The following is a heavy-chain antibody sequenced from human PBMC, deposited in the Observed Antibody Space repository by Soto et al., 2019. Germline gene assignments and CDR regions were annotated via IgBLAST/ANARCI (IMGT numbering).Heavy chain of an antibody. CDR2: IYHSGST. Sequence: TSETLSLTCAVSGVSISSGVYSWSWIRQPPGKGLEWIGYIYHSGSTYYNPSLKSRVTISVDKSNNQFSLKLSSVTAADTAVYYCARVLLRYFDWLPIPYKWFDPWGQGTLVTVSS. CDR1: GVSISSGVYS. D-gene: IGHD3-9*01. CDR3: ARVLLRYFDWLPIPYKWFDP. V-gene: IGHV4-30-2*01. J-gene: IGHJ5*02.